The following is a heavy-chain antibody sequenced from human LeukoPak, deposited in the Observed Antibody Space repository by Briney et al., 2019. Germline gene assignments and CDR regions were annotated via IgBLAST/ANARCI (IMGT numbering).Heavy chain of an antibody. CDR1: GFTFDDYA. V-gene: IGHV3-9*01. J-gene: IGHJ5*02. CDR2: ISWNSGSI. Sequence: GRSLRLSCAASGFTFDDYAMHWVRQAPGKGLEWVSGISWNSGSIVYADSVKGRFTISRDNAKNSLYLQMNSLRAEDTALYYCAKGEELGYCSSTSCYTNWFDPWGQGTLVTVSS. CDR3: AKGEELGYCSSTSCYTNWFDP. D-gene: IGHD2-2*02.